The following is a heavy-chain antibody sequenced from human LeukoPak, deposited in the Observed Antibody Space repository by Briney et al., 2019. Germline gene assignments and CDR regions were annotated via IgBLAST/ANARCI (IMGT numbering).Heavy chain of an antibody. V-gene: IGHV4-59*01. CDR3: ARAPVLNYYYGMDV. J-gene: IGHJ6*02. CDR2: IYYSGST. CDR1: GGSISSYY. D-gene: IGHD2-15*01. Sequence: PSETLSLTCTVSGGSISSYYWSWIRQPPGKRLEWIGYIYYSGSTNYNPSLKSRVTISVDTSKNQFSLKLSSVTAADTAVYYCARAPVLNYYYGMDVWGQGTTVTVSS.